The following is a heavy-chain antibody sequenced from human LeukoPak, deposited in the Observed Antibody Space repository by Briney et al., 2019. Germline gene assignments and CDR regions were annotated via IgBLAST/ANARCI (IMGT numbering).Heavy chain of an antibody. CDR2: IYSSGST. V-gene: IGHV4-4*07. Sequence: SETLSLTCSVSGGSISYYYWSWIRQPAGKGLEWIVRIYSSGSTNYNPSLKSRVTMSVDTSKNQFSLKLSSVTAADTAVYYCARDIRSSYYFDYWGQGTLVTVSS. CDR3: ARDIRSSYYFDY. J-gene: IGHJ4*02. CDR1: GGSISYYY.